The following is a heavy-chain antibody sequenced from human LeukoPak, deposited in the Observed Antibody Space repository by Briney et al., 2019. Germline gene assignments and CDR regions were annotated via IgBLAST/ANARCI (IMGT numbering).Heavy chain of an antibody. V-gene: IGHV1-18*01. CDR3: ARDCTGGICYIGGFDI. CDR1: GYTFTSYG. D-gene: IGHD2-8*02. Sequence: ASVKVSCKASGYTFTSYGISWVRQAPGQGLEWMGWISAYNGNTNYAQKLQGRVTMTTDTSTSTAYMELRSLRSDDTAVYFCARDCTGGICYIGGFDIWGQGTMVTVSS. J-gene: IGHJ3*02. CDR2: ISAYNGNT.